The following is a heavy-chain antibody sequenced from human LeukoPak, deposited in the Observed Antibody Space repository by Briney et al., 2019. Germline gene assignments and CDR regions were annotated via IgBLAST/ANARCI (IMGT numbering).Heavy chain of an antibody. CDR3: ARGRSSGYYYYYYYMDV. V-gene: IGHV4-34*01. CDR1: GGSISSYY. Sequence: SETLSLTCTVSGGSISSYYWSWIRQPPGKGLEWIGEINHSGSTNYNPSLKSRVTISVGTSKNQFSLKLSSVTAADTAVYYCARGRSSGYYYYYYYMDVWGKGTTVTVSS. CDR2: INHSGST. J-gene: IGHJ6*03. D-gene: IGHD3-22*01.